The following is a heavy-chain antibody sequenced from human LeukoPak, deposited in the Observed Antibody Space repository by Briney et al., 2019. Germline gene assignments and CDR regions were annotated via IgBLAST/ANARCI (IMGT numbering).Heavy chain of an antibody. CDR1: GGSISSGGYS. CDR2: IYHSGST. CDR3: ARLGEFRASIAARPVRYYGMDV. V-gene: IGHV4-30-2*02. Sequence: SETLSLTCAVSGGSISSGGYSWSWIRQPPGKGLEWIGYIYHSGSTYYNPSLKSRVTISVDRSKNQFSLKLSSVTAADTAVYYCARLGEFRASIAARPVRYYGMDVWGQGTTVTVSS. D-gene: IGHD6-6*01. J-gene: IGHJ6*02.